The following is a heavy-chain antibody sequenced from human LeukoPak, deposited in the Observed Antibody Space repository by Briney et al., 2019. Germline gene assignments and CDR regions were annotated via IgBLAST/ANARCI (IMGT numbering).Heavy chain of an antibody. CDR1: GFTFSSHA. CDR3: ARTPDYYDSSGYHPAAFDI. Sequence: GGSLRLSCAASGFTFSSHAMNWVRQAPGKGLEWVSSISSSTSYIYYPDSVKGRFTISRDNAKNSLYLQMNSLRAEDTAVYYCARTPDYYDSSGYHPAAFDIWGQGTMVTVSS. D-gene: IGHD3-22*01. CDR2: ISSSTSYI. V-gene: IGHV3-21*01. J-gene: IGHJ3*02.